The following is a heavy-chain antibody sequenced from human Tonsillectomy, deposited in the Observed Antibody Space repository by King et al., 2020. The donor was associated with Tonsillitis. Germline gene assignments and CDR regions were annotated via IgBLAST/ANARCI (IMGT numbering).Heavy chain of an antibody. Sequence: LQLQESGPGLVRPSQTLSLTCTVSGGSITSGSYYWSWIRQPAGKGLEWIGHIYTSGNTNYNPSLKSRVTISVDTPKNQFSLKLSSVTAADTAMYYCAREGTLLFGYYYMDVWGKGTTVTVSS. CDR3: AREGTLLFGYYYMDV. J-gene: IGHJ6*03. V-gene: IGHV4-61*02. CDR1: GGSITSGSYY. CDR2: IYTSGNT. D-gene: IGHD3-3*01.